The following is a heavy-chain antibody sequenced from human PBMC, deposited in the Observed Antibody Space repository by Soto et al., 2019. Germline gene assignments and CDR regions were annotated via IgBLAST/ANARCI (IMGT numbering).Heavy chain of an antibody. CDR1: GYTFINYY. D-gene: IGHD6-6*01. V-gene: IGHV1-46*03. CDR3: VRANAARQRDYSYHYYLHI. CDR2: INPNGGST. Sequence: QVQLVQSGAEVKKPGASVKVSCKASGYTFINYYIHWVRQAPGQGLEWMGVINPNGGSTVYAQKFQGRVTLTRDTSTSTVYVELSSLRSDDTAVYFCVRANAARQRDYSYHYYLHIWGKGTTATVSS. J-gene: IGHJ6*03.